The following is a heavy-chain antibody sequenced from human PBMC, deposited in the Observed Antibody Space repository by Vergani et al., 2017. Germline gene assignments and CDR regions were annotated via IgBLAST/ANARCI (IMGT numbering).Heavy chain of an antibody. D-gene: IGHD6-6*01. CDR2: VFYGGRT. CDR1: GDSISTSSYA. J-gene: IGHJ4*02. Sequence: QMQLQESGPGLVKPSETLSLSCTVSGDSISTSSYAWGWIRQPPGKTLEWIGTVFYGGRTSYNPSLKSRVTLSLDTSKKQISLHVTSVTAADTAVYYCARHISVGRPSSMTAFDYWGQGTLVTVSS. V-gene: IGHV4-39*01. CDR3: ARHISVGRPSSMTAFDY.